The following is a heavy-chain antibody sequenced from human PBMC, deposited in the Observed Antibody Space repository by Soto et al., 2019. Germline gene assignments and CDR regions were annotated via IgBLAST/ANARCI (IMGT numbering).Heavy chain of an antibody. J-gene: IGHJ6*02. CDR2: IKQDGSEK. CDR1: GFTFCSYC. D-gene: IGHD6-13*01. CDR3: AREGYSSSWYAPHYYYGMDV. Sequence: SCADCGFTFCSYCLSCVIQAPGKGLEWVANIKQDGSEKYYVDSVKGRITISRDNAKNSLYLQMNSLRAEDTAVYYCAREGYSSSWYAPHYYYGMDVWGQGTTVTVSS. V-gene: IGHV3-7*01.